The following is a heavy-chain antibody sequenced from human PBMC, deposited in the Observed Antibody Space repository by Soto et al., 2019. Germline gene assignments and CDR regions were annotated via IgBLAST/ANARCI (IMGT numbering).Heavy chain of an antibody. CDR1: GGSIPSSGSA. CDR3: ARHIHNQGFEYYFDS. D-gene: IGHD1-1*01. J-gene: IGHJ4*02. CDR2: IDYSGNI. Sequence: QLQLQESGPGLVKPSETLSLTCNASGGSIPSSGSAWGWIRQSPGKGLEWIGTIDYSGNIYYIPSLKSRITISVDTSKNQISLKLSSVTAADTAVYYCARHIHNQGFEYYFDSWGQGTLVTVSS. V-gene: IGHV4-39*01.